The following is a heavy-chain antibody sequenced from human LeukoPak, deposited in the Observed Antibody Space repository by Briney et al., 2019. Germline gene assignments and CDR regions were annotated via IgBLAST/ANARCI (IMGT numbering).Heavy chain of an antibody. CDR1: GFTFSSYA. Sequence: GGSLRLSCAAPGFTFSSYAMHWVRQAPGKGLEWVAVISYDGSNKYYADSVKGRFTISRDNAKNSLYLQMNSLRAEDTAVYYCARDRYSWGQGTLVTVSS. J-gene: IGHJ5*02. CDR2: ISYDGSNK. D-gene: IGHD1-14*01. CDR3: ARDRYS. V-gene: IGHV3-30-3*01.